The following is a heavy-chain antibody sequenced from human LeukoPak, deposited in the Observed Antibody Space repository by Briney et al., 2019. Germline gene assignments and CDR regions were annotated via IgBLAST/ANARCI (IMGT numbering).Heavy chain of an antibody. CDR1: GFTFSSYG. J-gene: IGHJ5*02. CDR2: IWYDGSNK. CDR3: AKDRRYDSSGYYPNWFDP. D-gene: IGHD3-22*01. Sequence: GGSLRLSCAASGFTFSSYGMHWVRQAPGKGLEWVAVIWYDGSNKYYADSVKGRFTISRDNSKNTLYLQMNSLRAEDTAVYYCAKDRRYDSSGYYPNWFDPWGQGTLVTVSS. V-gene: IGHV3-33*06.